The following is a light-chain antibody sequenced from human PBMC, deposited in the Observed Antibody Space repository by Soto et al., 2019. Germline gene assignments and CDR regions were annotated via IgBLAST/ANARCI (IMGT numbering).Light chain of an antibody. CDR1: QSVSSSF. CDR3: QQYGSSPPWT. Sequence: EIVLTQSPGTLSLSPGERATLSCRASQSVSSSFLAWYQQKPGQAPRLPIYGASSRATGISDRFSGSGSGTDFTLTISRLEPEDFAVYYCQQYGSSPPWTFGQGTKVEIK. CDR2: GAS. J-gene: IGKJ1*01. V-gene: IGKV3-20*01.